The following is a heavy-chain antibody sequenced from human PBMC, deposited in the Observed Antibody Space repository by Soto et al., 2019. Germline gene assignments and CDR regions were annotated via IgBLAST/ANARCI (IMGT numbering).Heavy chain of an antibody. J-gene: IGHJ4*02. CDR1: GGTFSSYA. V-gene: IGHV1-46*01. CDR3: ARGLIVVVPAAIPGDYFDY. Sequence: ASVKVSCKASGGTFSSYAISWVRQAPGQGLEWMGIINPSGGSTSYAQEFQGRVTMTRDTSTSTVYMELSSLRSEDTAVYYCARGLIVVVPAAIPGDYFDYWGQGTLVTVSS. D-gene: IGHD2-2*02. CDR2: INPSGGST.